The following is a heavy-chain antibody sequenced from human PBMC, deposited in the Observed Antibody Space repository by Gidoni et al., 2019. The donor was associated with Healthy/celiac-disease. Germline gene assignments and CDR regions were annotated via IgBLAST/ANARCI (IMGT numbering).Heavy chain of an antibody. D-gene: IGHD4-17*01. V-gene: IGHV3-7*03. CDR3: ASSQSTVGAFDI. CDR1: GFTLSSYW. CDR2: INQDGSEK. J-gene: IGHJ3*02. Sequence: EVQLVEYGGGLVQPGGSLRLSCADSGFTLSSYWMSWVRQSPGKGLEWVANINQDGSEKYYVDSVKGRFTISRDNAKNSLYLQMNSLRAEDTAVYYCASSQSTVGAFDIWGQGTMVTVSS.